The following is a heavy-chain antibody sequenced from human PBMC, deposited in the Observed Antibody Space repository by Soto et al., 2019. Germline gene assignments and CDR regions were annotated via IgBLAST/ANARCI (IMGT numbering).Heavy chain of an antibody. J-gene: IGHJ4*02. CDR3: ARYNSYAIDY. V-gene: IGHV4-59*01. CDR1: GTSISSYY. D-gene: IGHD2-8*01. Sequence: VQLQESGPGLVKPSETLSLTCTVSGTSISSYYWSWIRQPPGKGLEWIANIHYSGTTNYNPSLASLVPLSVDTSKNQFSQKMTSVTAADRAMYFYARYNSYAIDYWGRGTLVTVSS. CDR2: IHYSGTT.